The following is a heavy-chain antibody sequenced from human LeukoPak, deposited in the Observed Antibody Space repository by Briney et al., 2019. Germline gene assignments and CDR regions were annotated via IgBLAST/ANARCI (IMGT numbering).Heavy chain of an antibody. CDR2: IYPGDSDT. V-gene: IGHV5-51*01. D-gene: IGHD3-16*01. CDR1: GYTFTNYW. CDR3: ARHTGEGSHFQH. Sequence: GESLKISCMASGYTFTNYWIGWVRQMPGKGLEWMGIIYPGDSDTRYSPSFRGQVIISADKSIRTAYLQWTSLKAPDTAMYYCARHTGEGSHFQHWGQGSLVTVSS. J-gene: IGHJ1*01.